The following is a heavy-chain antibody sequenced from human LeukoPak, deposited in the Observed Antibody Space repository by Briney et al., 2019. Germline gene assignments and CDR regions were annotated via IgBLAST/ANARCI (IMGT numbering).Heavy chain of an antibody. CDR2: INSDGSST. J-gene: IGHJ4*02. Sequence: GGSLRLSCAASGFTFSRYWMHWVRQAPGKGLVWVSLINSDGSSTSYADSVKGRITISRDNAKNTLYLQMNSLRAEDTAVYYCARDRYSGYDSVNYFDYWGQGTLVTVSS. CDR3: ARDRYSGYDSVNYFDY. CDR1: GFTFSRYW. D-gene: IGHD5-12*01. V-gene: IGHV3-74*01.